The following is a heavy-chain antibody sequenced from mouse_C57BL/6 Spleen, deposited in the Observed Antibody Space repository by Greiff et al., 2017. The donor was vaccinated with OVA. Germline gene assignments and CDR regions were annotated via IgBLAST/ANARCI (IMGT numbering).Heavy chain of an antibody. CDR3: ARGDVLDGSSPWFAY. J-gene: IGHJ3*01. Sequence: VQLQQSGAELVRPGTSVKVSCKASGYAFTTYLIEWVKQRPGQGLEWIGVINPGSGGTNYNEKFKGKATLTADKSSSTAYMQLSRLTSEDSAVYFCARGDVLDGSSPWFAYWGQGTLVTVSA. CDR2: INPGSGGT. D-gene: IGHD1-1*01. V-gene: IGHV1-54*01. CDR1: GYAFTTYL.